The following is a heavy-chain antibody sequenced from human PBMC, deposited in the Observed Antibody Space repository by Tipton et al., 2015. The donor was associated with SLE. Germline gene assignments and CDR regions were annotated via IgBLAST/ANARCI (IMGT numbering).Heavy chain of an antibody. J-gene: IGHJ4*02. D-gene: IGHD4-11*01. V-gene: IGHV4-34*01. CDR2: INHSGST. Sequence: GLVKPSETLSLTCAMYDESLSDDFWTWIRQPPGKGLEWIGEINHSGSTNYNPSLKSRVTISVDTSKNQFSLKLSSVTAADTAVYYCARRGAGRRLQRFDYWGQGTVVTVSS. CDR1: DESLSDDF. CDR3: ARRGAGRRLQRFDY.